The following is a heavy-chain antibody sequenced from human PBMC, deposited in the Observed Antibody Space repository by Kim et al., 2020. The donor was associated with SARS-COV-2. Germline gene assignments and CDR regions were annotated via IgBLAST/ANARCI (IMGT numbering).Heavy chain of an antibody. V-gene: IGHV3-30*03. CDR3: AVVDTAMVTEFDY. J-gene: IGHJ4*02. D-gene: IGHD5-18*01. Sequence: GGSLRLSCAASGFTFSSYGMHWVRQAPGKGLEWVAVISYDGSNKYYADSVKGRFTISRDNSKNTLYLQMNSLRAEDTAVYYCAVVDTAMVTEFDYWGQGTLGTVSS. CDR1: GFTFSSYG. CDR2: ISYDGSNK.